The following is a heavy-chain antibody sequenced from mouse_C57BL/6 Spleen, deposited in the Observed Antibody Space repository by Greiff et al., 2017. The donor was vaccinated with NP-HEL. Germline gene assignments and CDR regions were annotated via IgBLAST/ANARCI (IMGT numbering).Heavy chain of an antibody. J-gene: IGHJ2*01. CDR2: IDPSDSYT. Sequence: QVQLQQPGAELVMPGASVKLSCKASGYTFTSYWMHWVKQRPGQGLEWIGEIDPSDSYTNYNQKFKGKSTLTVDKSSSTAYMQLSSLTSEDSVVYYCARAVVGTVYFDYWGQGTTLTVSS. D-gene: IGHD1-1*01. CDR1: GYTFTSYW. V-gene: IGHV1-69*01. CDR3: ARAVVGTVYFDY.